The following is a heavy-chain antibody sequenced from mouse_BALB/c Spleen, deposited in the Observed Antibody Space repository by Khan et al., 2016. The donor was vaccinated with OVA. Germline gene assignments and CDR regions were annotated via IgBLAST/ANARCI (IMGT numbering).Heavy chain of an antibody. CDR2: ILPGSGSS. J-gene: IGHJ2*01. V-gene: IGHV1-9*01. D-gene: IGHD1-1*01. CDR1: GYTFSSYW. Sequence: VQLQQSGAELMKPGASVKISCKATGYTFSSYWLEWVKQRPGHGLKWIGEILPGSGSSNYTEKFKGKATFTADISSKTTYMQLSSLTSEDSAVYYCARVNYGSRDYFDYWGQGTTLTVSS. CDR3: ARVNYGSRDYFDY.